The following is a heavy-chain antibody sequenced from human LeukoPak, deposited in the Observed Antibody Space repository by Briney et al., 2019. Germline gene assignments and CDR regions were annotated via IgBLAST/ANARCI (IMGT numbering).Heavy chain of an antibody. Sequence: SQTLSFTCAISGGSVSSNSVAWNWIRQSPSRGLEWLGRTYYRSKWYNEYAASVKSRITINPDTSKNQFSLHLNSVTPEDMAVYYCARDPGAFDIWGQGTMVTVSS. CDR1: GGSVSSNSVA. J-gene: IGHJ3*02. CDR3: ARDPGAFDI. CDR2: TYYRSKWYN. V-gene: IGHV6-1*01.